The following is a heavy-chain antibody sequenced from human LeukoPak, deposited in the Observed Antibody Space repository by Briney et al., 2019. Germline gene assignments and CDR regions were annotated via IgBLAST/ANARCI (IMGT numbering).Heavy chain of an antibody. J-gene: IGHJ4*02. D-gene: IGHD3-16*02. CDR1: GGSFSGYY. Sequence: SETLSLTCAVYGGSFSGYYWSWIRQPPGKGLEWIGEINHSGSTNYNPSLKSRVTISVDTSKNQFSLKLSSVTAADTAVYYCARGWYDYVWGSYRISSFDYWGQGTLVTVSS. V-gene: IGHV4-34*01. CDR2: INHSGST. CDR3: ARGWYDYVWGSYRISSFDY.